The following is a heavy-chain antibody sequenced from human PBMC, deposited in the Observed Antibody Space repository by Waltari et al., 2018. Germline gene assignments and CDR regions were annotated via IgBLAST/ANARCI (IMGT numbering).Heavy chain of an antibody. D-gene: IGHD3-3*01. V-gene: IGHV4-34*01. CDR1: GGSFSGYY. J-gene: IGHJ4*02. CDR3: ARAHYDFWSGYRFDY. Sequence: QVQLQQWGAGLLKPSETLSLTCAVYGGSFSGYYWSWIRQPPGKGLEWIGEINHSGSTNYNPSLQSRVTIPVDTAKNQFSLKLSSVTAADTAVYYCARAHYDFWSGYRFDYWGQGTLVTVSS. CDR2: INHSGST.